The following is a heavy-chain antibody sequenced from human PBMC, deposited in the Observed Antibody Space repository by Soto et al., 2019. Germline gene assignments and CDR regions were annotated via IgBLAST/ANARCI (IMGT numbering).Heavy chain of an antibody. J-gene: IGHJ4*02. D-gene: IGHD2-15*01. CDR1: GFSLSTSGVG. CDR3: AHRVVGRGLDY. Sequence: QITLKESGPTLVKPTQTLTLTCTFSGFSLSTSGVGVGWIRQPPGESLEWLAVIYWNDDKYYSPSLKSRLTITKDTTKNQVVLTVTNMDPVDTATYYCAHRVVGRGLDYWGQGTLVTVSS. CDR2: IYWNDDK. V-gene: IGHV2-5*01.